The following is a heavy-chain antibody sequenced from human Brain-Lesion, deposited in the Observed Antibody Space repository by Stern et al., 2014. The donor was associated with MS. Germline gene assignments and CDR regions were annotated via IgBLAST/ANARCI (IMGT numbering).Heavy chain of an antibody. Sequence: QVQLVQSGPGLVKPSGTLSLTCAVSGGSISRSNWWSWVRQSPGKGLEWIGESDHSGSTIYNPSLKSRVTGSVDKSKNRFSLNLRSLTAADTAVYFCARFPASRPHVFDSWGQGTLVTVSS. CDR1: GGSISRSNW. V-gene: IGHV4-4*02. CDR3: ARFPASRPHVFDS. CDR2: SDHSGST. J-gene: IGHJ4*02. D-gene: IGHD6-13*01.